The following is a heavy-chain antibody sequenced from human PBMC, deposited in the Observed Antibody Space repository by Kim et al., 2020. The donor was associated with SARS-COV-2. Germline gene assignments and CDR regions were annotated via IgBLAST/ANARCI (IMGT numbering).Heavy chain of an antibody. D-gene: IGHD1-1*01. V-gene: IGHV3-30*02. Sequence: YADSLKCRLTISRDKSKNTLSLQMNSLRAEDTAMYYCAKEQTSFSWMNFDFWGPGTLVTVSS. CDR3: AKEQTSFSWMNFDF. J-gene: IGHJ4*02.